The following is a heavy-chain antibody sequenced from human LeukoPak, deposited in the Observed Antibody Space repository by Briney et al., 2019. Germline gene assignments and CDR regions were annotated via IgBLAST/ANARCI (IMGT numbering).Heavy chain of an antibody. D-gene: IGHD3-16*01. CDR2: TYYRSKWYT. V-gene: IGHV6-1*01. CDR3: ASSSLRGSDAFDI. Sequence: SHTLSLTCAISGDSVSNNNAAWNWIRQSPSRGLEWLGRTYYRSKWYTDYAVSVSSRISINPDASKHQFSLQLNSVTPEDTAVYYCASSSLRGSDAFDIWGQGTMVTVSS. CDR1: GDSVSNNNAA. J-gene: IGHJ3*02.